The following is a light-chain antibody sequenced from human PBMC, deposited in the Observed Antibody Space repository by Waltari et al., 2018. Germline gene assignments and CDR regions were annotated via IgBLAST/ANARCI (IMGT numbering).Light chain of an antibody. CDR1: SSDVGGYNY. J-gene: IGLJ2*01. V-gene: IGLV2-8*01. CDR3: ISYAGSNNLV. CDR2: DVS. Sequence: QSALTQPPSASGSPGQSVTISCTGTSSDVGGYNYVSWYQQHPGKAPKLMIYDVSKRPSGVPYRFSGSKSGNTASLTVSGLQAEDEADYYCISYAGSNNLVFGGGTTLTVL.